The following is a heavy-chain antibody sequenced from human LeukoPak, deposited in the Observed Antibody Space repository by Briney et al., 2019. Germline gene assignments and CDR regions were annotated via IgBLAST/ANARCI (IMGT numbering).Heavy chain of an antibody. CDR3: AELGITMIGGV. CDR2: ISSSGSTI. J-gene: IGHJ6*04. V-gene: IGHV3-48*03. D-gene: IGHD3-10*02. Sequence: PGGSLRLSCAASGFTFSSYETNWVSQAPGKGLEWVSYISSSGSTIYYADSVKGRLTISRDNANNSLYLQMNSLRAKDTAVYYCAELGITMIGGVWGKGTTVTISS. CDR1: GFTFSSYE.